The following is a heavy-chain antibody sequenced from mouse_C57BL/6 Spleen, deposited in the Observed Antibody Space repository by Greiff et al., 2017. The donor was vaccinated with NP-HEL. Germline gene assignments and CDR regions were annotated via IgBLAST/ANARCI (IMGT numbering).Heavy chain of an antibody. CDR2: INDDGSST. CDR3: ARGNGNPYAMDY. CDR1: GFTFSDYY. D-gene: IGHD2-1*01. V-gene: IGHV5-16*01. J-gene: IGHJ4*01. Sequence: EVQVVESEGGLVQPGSSMKLSCTASGFTFSDYYMAWVRQVPEKGLEWVANINDDGSSTYYLDSLKSRFIISRENAKNILYLQMSSLKYEDTATYYCARGNGNPYAMDYWGQGTTVTVSS.